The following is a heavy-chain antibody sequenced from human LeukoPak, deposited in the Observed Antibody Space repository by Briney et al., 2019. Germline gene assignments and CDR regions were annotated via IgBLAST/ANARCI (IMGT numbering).Heavy chain of an antibody. CDR2: IRYDGSNK. CDR3: ARDPGDYDDYYYYGMDV. CDR1: GFTFSSYG. D-gene: IGHD4-17*01. J-gene: IGHJ6*02. Sequence: PGGSLRLSCAASGFTFSSYGMHWVRQAPGKGLEWVAVIRYDGSNKYYADSVKGRFTISRDNSKNTLYLQMNSLRAEDTAVYYCARDPGDYDDYYYYGMDVWGQGTTVTVSS. V-gene: IGHV3-33*01.